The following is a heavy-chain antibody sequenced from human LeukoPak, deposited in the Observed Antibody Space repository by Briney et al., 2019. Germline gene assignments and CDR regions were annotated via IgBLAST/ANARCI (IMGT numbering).Heavy chain of an antibody. CDR1: GFTFSSYW. D-gene: IGHD3-10*01. CDR2: INSDGSST. V-gene: IGHV3-74*01. CDR3: AKGRYGSGSFSTPFEY. Sequence: PGGSLRLSCAASGFTFSSYWMHWVRQAPGKGLVWVSRINSDGSSTSYADSVKGRFTISRDNSKNSLYVQLNNLRTEDTALYYCAKGRYGSGSFSTPFEYWGQGTLVTVSS. J-gene: IGHJ4*02.